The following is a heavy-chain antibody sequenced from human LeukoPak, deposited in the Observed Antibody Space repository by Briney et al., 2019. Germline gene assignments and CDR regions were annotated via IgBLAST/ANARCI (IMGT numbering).Heavy chain of an antibody. V-gene: IGHV4-38-2*01. CDR3: ARGGDTANWFDP. J-gene: IGHJ5*02. CDR1: GYSISSGYY. D-gene: IGHD5-18*01. CDR2: IYHSGST. Sequence: SETLPLTCAVSGYSISSGYYWGWIRPPPGKGLEWIGSIYHSGSTYYNPSLKSRVTISVDTSKSQFSLKLSSVTAADTAVYYCARGGDTANWFDPWGQGTLVTVSS.